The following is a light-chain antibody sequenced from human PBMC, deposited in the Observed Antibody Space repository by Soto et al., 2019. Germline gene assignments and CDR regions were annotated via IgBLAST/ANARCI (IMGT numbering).Light chain of an antibody. CDR1: QSVSGN. CDR2: GAS. Sequence: EIVMTQSPATLSVSPGERAALSCRASQSVSGNLAWYQQKPGQAPRLLIYGASNMATGIPARFSGSGSGTAFTLTISSLQSEDFAIYYCQQYNNWPPWTFGQGTKVEI. V-gene: IGKV3D-15*01. CDR3: QQYNNWPPWT. J-gene: IGKJ1*01.